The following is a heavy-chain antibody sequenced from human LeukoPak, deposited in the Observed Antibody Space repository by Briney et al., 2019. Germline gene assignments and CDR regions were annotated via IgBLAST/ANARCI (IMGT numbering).Heavy chain of an antibody. CDR3: ARDFDRRYGYYYYYGMDV. V-gene: IGHV1-69*04. CDR1: GGTFSSYA. J-gene: IGHJ6*02. D-gene: IGHD5-18*01. Sequence: SVKVSCKASGGTFSSYAISWVRQAPGQGLEWMGRIIPILGIANYAQEFQGRVTITADKSTSTAYMELSSLRSEDTAVYYCARDFDRRYGYYYYYGMDVWGQGTTVTVSS. CDR2: IIPILGIA.